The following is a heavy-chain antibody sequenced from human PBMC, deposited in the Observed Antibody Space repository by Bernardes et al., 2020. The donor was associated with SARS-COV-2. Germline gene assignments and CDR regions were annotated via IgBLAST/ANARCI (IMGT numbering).Heavy chain of an antibody. Sequence: GGSLRLSCAASGFTFSSYGMNWVRQAPGKGLEWLAVIWYDETKKYYADSVKGRFTISRDNSQNTLYLQMNSLRADDTAVYYCARDYRTGVDDIPGYWGQGTLVSVSS. V-gene: IGHV3-33*01. CDR2: IWYDETKK. CDR3: ARDYRTGVDDIPGY. D-gene: IGHD2-8*01. J-gene: IGHJ4*02. CDR1: GFTFSSYG.